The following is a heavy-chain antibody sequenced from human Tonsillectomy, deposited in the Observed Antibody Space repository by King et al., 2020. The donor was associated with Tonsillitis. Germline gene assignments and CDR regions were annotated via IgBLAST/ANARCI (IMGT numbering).Heavy chain of an antibody. D-gene: IGHD3-22*01. CDR2: ISGSGGST. CDR3: AKDWALYYYDSSGYSPDAFDI. Sequence: VQLVESGGGLVQPGGSLRLSCAASGFTFSSYAMSWVRQAPGKGLEWVSAISGSGGSTYYADSVKGRFTISRDNSKNTLYLQMNSLRAEDTAVYYCAKDWALYYYDSSGYSPDAFDIWGQGTMVTVSS. J-gene: IGHJ3*02. CDR1: GFTFSSYA. V-gene: IGHV3-23*04.